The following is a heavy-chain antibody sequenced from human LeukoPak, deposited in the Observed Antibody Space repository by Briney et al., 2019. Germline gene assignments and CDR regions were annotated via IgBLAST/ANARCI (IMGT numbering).Heavy chain of an antibody. CDR2: IYSSGST. Sequence: SETLSLTCSVSGGSINGYYWSWIRRPPGQTLEWIGYIYSSGSTNYNPSLQSRVTMSVDTSMNQFSLRLSSVTAADTAVYYCARFTYTTRPSDVWGKRTTVTVSS. V-gene: IGHV4-4*09. CDR1: GGSINGYY. CDR3: ARFTYTTRPSDV. D-gene: IGHD3-16*01. J-gene: IGHJ6*04.